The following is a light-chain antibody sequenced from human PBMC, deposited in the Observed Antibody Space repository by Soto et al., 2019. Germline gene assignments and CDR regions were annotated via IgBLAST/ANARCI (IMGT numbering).Light chain of an antibody. Sequence: DIQMTQSPSSLSTSIGDRATITCRTTQDISNSFAWYQQKPGKAPKLLIFAASTLQSGVPSRFSGGGSGTEFTLTISSLQPEDVATYYCQKYNFAPWTFGQGTKVDIK. J-gene: IGKJ1*01. V-gene: IGKV1-27*01. CDR3: QKYNFAPWT. CDR2: AAS. CDR1: QDISNS.